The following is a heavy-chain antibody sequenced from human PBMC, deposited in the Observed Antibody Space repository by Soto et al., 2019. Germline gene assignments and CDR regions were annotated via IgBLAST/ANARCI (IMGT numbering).Heavy chain of an antibody. CDR3: AHRQADSRGYYLQFAF. J-gene: IGHJ4*02. D-gene: IGHD3-22*01. V-gene: IGHV2-5*02. Sequence: QITLKESGPTLVKPTQTLTLTCTFSGFSFNLSGMSVGWIRQPPGKGLEWLALIYWDDDKRYSPSLKTRLAISNDAFRNQVVLTMTDLHPVHTATFYCAHRQADSRGYYLQFAFWCQGTRATVSS. CDR1: GFSFNLSGMS. CDR2: IYWDDDK.